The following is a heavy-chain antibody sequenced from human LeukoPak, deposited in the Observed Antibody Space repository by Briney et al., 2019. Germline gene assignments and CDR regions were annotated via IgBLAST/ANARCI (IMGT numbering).Heavy chain of an antibody. CDR1: GGSISSGNKY. Sequence: SETLSLTCTVSGGSISSGNKYWSWIRQPPGKGLEWIGGIYYSGSTYYNPSLKSRVTISVDTSKNQFSLKLSSVTAADTAVYYCAREGSNWKLFYYYYYYMDVWGKGTTVTVSS. J-gene: IGHJ6*03. CDR3: AREGSNWKLFYYYYYYMDV. V-gene: IGHV4-39*07. CDR2: IYYSGST. D-gene: IGHD1-1*01.